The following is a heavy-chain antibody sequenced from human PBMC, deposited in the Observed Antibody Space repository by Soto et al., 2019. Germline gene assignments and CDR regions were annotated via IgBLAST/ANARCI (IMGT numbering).Heavy chain of an antibody. V-gene: IGHV3-66*01. J-gene: IGHJ4*02. CDR3: AGDMVRGVTYAIDE. Sequence: GGSLRLSCAASGFTVSSSYMSWVRQAPGKGLEWVSVIYSGGMTSYADSVKGRFSISRDNSKNTLYLQMNSLRAEDTAVYYCAGDMVRGVTYAIDEWGQGTLVTVSS. CDR1: GFTVSSSY. D-gene: IGHD3-10*01. CDR2: IYSGGMT.